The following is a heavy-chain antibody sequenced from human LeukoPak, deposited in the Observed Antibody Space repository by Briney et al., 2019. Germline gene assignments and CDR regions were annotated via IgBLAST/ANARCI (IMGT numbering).Heavy chain of an antibody. CDR2: IIPIFCTA. D-gene: IGHD1-26*01. CDR3: ARPPTVDSTEVGAEYFQH. CDR1: GGTFSSYA. V-gene: IGHV1-69*05. J-gene: IGHJ1*01. Sequence: SVRVSCKASGGTFSSYAISWVRQAPGQGIEWMGGIIPIFCTANYAQKFHGRVTIPTDESTRTAYMELSSLRSEDTAVYYCARPPTVDSTEVGAEYFQHWGQGTLVTVSS.